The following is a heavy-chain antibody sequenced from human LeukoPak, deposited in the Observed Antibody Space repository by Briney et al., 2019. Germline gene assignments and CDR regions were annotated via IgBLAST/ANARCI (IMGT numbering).Heavy chain of an antibody. CDR3: ARVETYYYYMDI. Sequence: PSETLSLTCTVSGGSIRNDAYYWAWIRQHPGKGLEWIGYIYHSGSTYYNPSLESRVTISVDTSKNDFSLTLSSMTATDTAVYYCARVETYYYYMDIWGKGTTVTVSS. V-gene: IGHV4-31*03. J-gene: IGHJ6*03. CDR2: IYHSGST. CDR1: GGSIRNDAYY.